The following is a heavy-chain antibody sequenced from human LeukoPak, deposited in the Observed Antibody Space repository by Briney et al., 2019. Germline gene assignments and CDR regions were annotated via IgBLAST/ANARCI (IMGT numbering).Heavy chain of an antibody. CDR3: ARGHISTDPQIVWTGYYRTDWFDP. D-gene: IGHD3/OR15-3a*01. CDR1: GGSFSDYR. CDR2: VNHHGRN. V-gene: IGHV4-34*01. Sequence: PSETLSLTCAVYGGSFSDYRWRWIRQPPGEGRRWVREVNHHGRNDYSTPLTSRVTLPVDTSQNHFYLKLTPVAAADTAVYLCARGHISTDPQIVWTGYYRTDWFDPWGQGNLVTVSS. J-gene: IGHJ5*02.